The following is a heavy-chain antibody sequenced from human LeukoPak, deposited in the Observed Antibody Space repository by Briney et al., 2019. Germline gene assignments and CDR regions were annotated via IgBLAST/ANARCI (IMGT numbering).Heavy chain of an antibody. V-gene: IGHV6-1*01. J-gene: IGHJ3*02. CDR2: TYYRSKWYN. CDR1: GDTVSSNSVA. Sequence: SQTLSLTCAISGDTVSSNSVAWNWIRQSPSRGLEWLGRTYYRSKWYNDYAVSVKSRITIKPDTSKNHFSLQLNSVTPEDTAVYYCARKYSSSWYDAPDIWGQGTMVTVSS. D-gene: IGHD6-13*01. CDR3: ARKYSSSWYDAPDI.